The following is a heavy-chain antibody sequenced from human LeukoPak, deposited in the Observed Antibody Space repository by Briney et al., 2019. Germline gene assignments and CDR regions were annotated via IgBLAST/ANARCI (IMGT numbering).Heavy chain of an antibody. CDR2: ISSSGSNI. Sequence: GGSLRLSCAASGFTFSNHEMNWVRQAPGKGLEWVSYISSSGSNIYYADSVKGRFTISRDNAKNSLYLQMNSLRAEDTAVYYCARDLGYYGSGSYDWGQGTLATVSS. CDR3: ARDLGYYGSGSYD. D-gene: IGHD3-10*01. J-gene: IGHJ4*02. V-gene: IGHV3-48*03. CDR1: GFTFSNHE.